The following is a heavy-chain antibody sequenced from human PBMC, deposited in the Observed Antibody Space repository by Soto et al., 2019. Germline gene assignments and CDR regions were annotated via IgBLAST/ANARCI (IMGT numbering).Heavy chain of an antibody. CDR3: AKVHQQWLVRGQFDY. Sequence: GGSLRLSCAASGFTFSSYGMHWVRQAPGKGLEWVAVISYDGSNKYYADSVKGRFTISRDNSKNTLYLQMNSLRAEDTAVYYCAKVHQQWLVRGQFDYWGQGTLVTVSS. J-gene: IGHJ4*02. V-gene: IGHV3-30*18. D-gene: IGHD6-19*01. CDR1: GFTFSSYG. CDR2: ISYDGSNK.